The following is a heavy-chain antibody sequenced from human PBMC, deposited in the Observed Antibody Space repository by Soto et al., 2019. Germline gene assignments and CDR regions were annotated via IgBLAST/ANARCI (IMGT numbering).Heavy chain of an antibody. J-gene: IGHJ4*02. CDR1: GFTFSSYA. Sequence: QVQLVESGGGVVQPGRSLRLSCAASGFTFSSYAMHWVRQAPGKGLEWVAVISYDGSNKYYADSVKGRFTISRDNSKKTLYLQMNSLRAEDTAVYYCARDTRAHYSYGNPHSFDYWGQGTLVTVSS. CDR3: ARDTRAHYSYGNPHSFDY. V-gene: IGHV3-30-3*01. CDR2: ISYDGSNK. D-gene: IGHD5-18*01.